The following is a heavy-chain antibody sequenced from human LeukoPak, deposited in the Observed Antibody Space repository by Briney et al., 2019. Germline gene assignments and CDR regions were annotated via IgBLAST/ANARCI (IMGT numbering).Heavy chain of an antibody. Sequence: PGGSLRLSCAASGFTVSTNYMSWVRQAPGKGLEWVSVIYSGGSTYYADSVKGRFTISRDNSKNTLYLQMNSLRAEDTAVYYCARDSGDYGDYGFDYWGQGTLVTVSS. CDR2: IYSGGST. CDR3: ARDSGDYGDYGFDY. V-gene: IGHV3-66*01. J-gene: IGHJ4*02. CDR1: GFTVSTNY. D-gene: IGHD4-17*01.